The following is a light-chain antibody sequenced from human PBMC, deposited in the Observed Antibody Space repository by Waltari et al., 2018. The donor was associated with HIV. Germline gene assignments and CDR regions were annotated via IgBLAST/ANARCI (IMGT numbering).Light chain of an antibody. CDR2: KDN. CDR3: YSAANYIWV. V-gene: IGLV3-27*01. J-gene: IGLJ3*02. Sequence: SFELTQPSSVSVSPGQTARINCSGDILAKKYVRWLQQRPGQAPLLIIFKDNERPSGIPERFSGSSTVTTVTLTISGVQVEDEADYYCYSAANYIWVFGGGTRLTVL. CDR1: ILAKKY.